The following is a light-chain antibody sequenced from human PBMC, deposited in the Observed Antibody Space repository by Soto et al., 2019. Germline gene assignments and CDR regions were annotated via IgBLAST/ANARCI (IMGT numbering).Light chain of an antibody. CDR2: DVT. V-gene: IGLV2-14*03. Sequence: QSALTQPASVSGSPGQSITISCTGTSSDVGGYNYVSWYQHHPGKAPKLIMYDVTNRPSGVSTPFSGSKSGNTASLTISGLQPEDEADYYCSSYTTSNTRQIVFGTGTKVTVL. J-gene: IGLJ1*01. CDR1: SSDVGGYNY. CDR3: SSYTTSNTRQIV.